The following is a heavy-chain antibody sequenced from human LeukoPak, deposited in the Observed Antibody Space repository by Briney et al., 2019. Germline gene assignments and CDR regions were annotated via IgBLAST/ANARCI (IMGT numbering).Heavy chain of an antibody. CDR3: VRAVHHLFYSDSSGYYGDAFDV. Sequence: GGSLRLSCAAYGFSVRTNYMSSVRQAPGKGLEWVSGIYSGGIICYADSVKGRFTISRDNSRDTLHLQMNSLRVDDTDVYYCVRAVHHLFYSDSSGYYGDAFDVWGQGTVVTVSS. J-gene: IGHJ3*01. CDR2: IYSGGII. V-gene: IGHV3-53*01. D-gene: IGHD3-22*01. CDR1: GFSVRTNY.